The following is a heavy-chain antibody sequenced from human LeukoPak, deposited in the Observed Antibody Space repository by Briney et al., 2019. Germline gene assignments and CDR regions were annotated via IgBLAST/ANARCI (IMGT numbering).Heavy chain of an antibody. CDR3: ARGASSTTYYYGSGSLYFDY. V-gene: IGHV4-34*01. CDR2: INHSGST. J-gene: IGHJ4*02. D-gene: IGHD3-10*01. CDR1: GGSFSGYY. Sequence: SETLSLTCAVYGGSFSGYYWSWIRQPPGKGLEWIGEINHSGSTNYNPSLKGRVTISVDTSKNRFSLKLSSVTAADTAVYYCARGASSTTYYYGSGSLYFDYWGQGTLVTVSS.